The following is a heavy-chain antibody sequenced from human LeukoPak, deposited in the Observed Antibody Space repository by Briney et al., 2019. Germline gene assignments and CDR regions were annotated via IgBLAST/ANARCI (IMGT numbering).Heavy chain of an antibody. CDR2: ISSSSSYI. V-gene: IGHV3-21*01. J-gene: IGHJ3*02. D-gene: IGHD5-18*01. Sequence: GGSLRLSCTGSGFIFGDYAMNWVRQAPGKGLEWVSSISSSSSYIYYADSVKGRFTISRDNAKNSLYLQMNSLRAEDTAVYYCARTNTAMASDAFDIWGQGTMVTVSS. CDR1: GFIFGDYA. CDR3: ARTNTAMASDAFDI.